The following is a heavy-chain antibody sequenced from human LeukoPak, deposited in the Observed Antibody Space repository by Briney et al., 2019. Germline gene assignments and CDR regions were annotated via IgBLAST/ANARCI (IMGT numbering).Heavy chain of an antibody. Sequence: SETLSLTCAVSGYSISSGYYWGWIRQPPGKGLEWIGSIYHSGRTYYNPSLKSRFTTLVETSKNQFSLKLSSVTAADTAVYYCARRIQLWEFDYWGQGTLVTVSS. D-gene: IGHD5-18*01. CDR1: GYSISSGYY. V-gene: IGHV4-38-2*01. CDR3: ARRIQLWEFDY. J-gene: IGHJ4*02. CDR2: IYHSGRT.